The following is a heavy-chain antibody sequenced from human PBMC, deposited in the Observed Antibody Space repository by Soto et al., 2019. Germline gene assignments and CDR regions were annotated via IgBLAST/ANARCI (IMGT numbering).Heavy chain of an antibody. CDR1: GGSISSGGYY. CDR2: IYHSGTT. J-gene: IGHJ3*02. V-gene: IGHV4-31*03. CDR3: ARRPAAEAFDI. D-gene: IGHD6-13*01. Sequence: SETLSLTCTVSGGSISSGGYYWSWIRQHPGKGLEWIGYIYHSGTTYYNPSLKSRVTISVDTSKNQFSLKLTSVTAADTAVYYCARRPAAEAFDIWGQGTMVTVSS.